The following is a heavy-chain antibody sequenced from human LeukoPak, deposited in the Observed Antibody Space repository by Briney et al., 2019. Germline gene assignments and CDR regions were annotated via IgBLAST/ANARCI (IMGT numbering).Heavy chain of an antibody. CDR1: GGSIISYY. CDR3: ARGYRENYYYYYYLDV. D-gene: IGHD5-24*01. V-gene: IGHV4-59*08. CDR2: IYYSGSA. J-gene: IGHJ6*03. Sequence: SETLSLTCTVSGGSIISYYWSWIRQPPGKGLEWIGYIYYSGSANYNPSLKSRVTISVDTSKNQFSLKLSSVTAADTAVYYCARGYRENYYYYYYLDVWGKGTTVTVSS.